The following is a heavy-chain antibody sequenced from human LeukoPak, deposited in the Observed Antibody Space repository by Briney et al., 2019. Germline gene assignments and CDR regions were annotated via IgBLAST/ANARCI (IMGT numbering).Heavy chain of an antibody. CDR3: ARDRCSSTSCYVSYHYYYYMDV. CDR1: GGTFSSYA. Sequence: SVKVSCKASGGTFSSYAISWVRQAPGQGLEWMGGIIPIFGTANYAQKFQGRVTITADESTSTAYMELSSLRSEDTAVYYCARDRCSSTSCYVSYHYYYYMDVWGKGTTVAVSS. D-gene: IGHD2-2*01. V-gene: IGHV1-69*13. CDR2: IIPIFGTA. J-gene: IGHJ6*03.